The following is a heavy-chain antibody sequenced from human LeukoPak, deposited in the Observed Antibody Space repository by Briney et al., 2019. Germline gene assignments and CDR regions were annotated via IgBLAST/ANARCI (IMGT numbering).Heavy chain of an antibody. J-gene: IGHJ3*02. D-gene: IGHD3-22*01. CDR2: ISGSGGST. Sequence: GGSLRLSCAASGFTFSSYAMSWVRQAPGKGLEWVSAISGSGGSTYYADSVKGRFTISRDNSKNTLYLQMNSLRAEDTAVYYCAKISLRRDYYDSSGYGFDIWGQGTMVTVSS. CDR3: AKISLRRDYYDSSGYGFDI. V-gene: IGHV3-23*01. CDR1: GFTFSSYA.